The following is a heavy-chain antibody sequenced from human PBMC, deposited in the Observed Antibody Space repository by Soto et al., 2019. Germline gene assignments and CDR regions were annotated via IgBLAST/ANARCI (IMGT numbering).Heavy chain of an antibody. CDR1: GGSISSGDYY. D-gene: IGHD6-13*01. J-gene: IGHJ3*02. V-gene: IGHV4-30-4*01. Sequence: QVQLQESGPGLVKPSQTLSLTCTDSGGSISSGDYYWSWIRQPPGKGLEWIGYIYYSGSTYYNPSLKSRVTISVDTSKNQFSLKLSSVTAADTAVYYCARELAAATSQDDAFDIWGQGTMVTVSS. CDR2: IYYSGST. CDR3: ARELAAATSQDDAFDI.